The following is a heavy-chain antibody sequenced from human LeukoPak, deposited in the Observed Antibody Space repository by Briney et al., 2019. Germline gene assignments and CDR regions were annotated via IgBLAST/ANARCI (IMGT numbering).Heavy chain of an antibody. CDR3: ARHRSSWPGDSGYDSADY. D-gene: IGHD5-12*01. CDR2: IYPGDSDT. CDR1: GYKFTNYW. V-gene: IGHV5-51*01. J-gene: IGHJ4*02. Sequence: GESLKISCKGSGYKFTNYWIGWVRQMPGKGLEWMGFIYPGDSDTRYSPSFQGQVTISSDKSISTAYLQWSSLKASDTAIYYCARHRSSWPGDSGYDSADYWGQGTLVTVSS.